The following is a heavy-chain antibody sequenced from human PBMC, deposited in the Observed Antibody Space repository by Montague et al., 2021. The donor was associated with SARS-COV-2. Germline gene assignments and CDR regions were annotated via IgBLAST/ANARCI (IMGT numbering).Heavy chain of an antibody. D-gene: IGHD4-17*01. CDR1: GGSISSYY. CDR2: IYYSGST. V-gene: IGHV4-59*01. CDR3: AMRGGALDAFDI. Sequence: SETLSLTCTVSGGSISSYYWSWIRQPPGKGLEWIGYIYYSGSTNYNPSLKSRVTISVDTSKNQFSLKLSPVTAADTAVYYCAMRGGALDAFDIWGQGTMVIVSS. J-gene: IGHJ3*02.